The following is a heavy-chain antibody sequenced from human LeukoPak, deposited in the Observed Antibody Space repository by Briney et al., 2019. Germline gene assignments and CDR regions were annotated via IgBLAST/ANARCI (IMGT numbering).Heavy chain of an antibody. Sequence: GGSLRLSCAASGFRFNIYAMSWVRQAPGKGLEWVSAISAGGATIYYADSVKGRFTVSRDNSKNTLYLHMNSLRAEDTAIYYCAKDSGGTYFYYYYYMDVWGKGTTVTVSS. J-gene: IGHJ6*03. CDR3: AKDSGGTYFYYYYYMDV. D-gene: IGHD1-26*01. V-gene: IGHV3-23*01. CDR1: GFRFNIYA. CDR2: ISAGGATI.